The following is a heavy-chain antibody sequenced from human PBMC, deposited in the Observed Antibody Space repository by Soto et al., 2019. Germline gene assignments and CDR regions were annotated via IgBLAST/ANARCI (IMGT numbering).Heavy chain of an antibody. D-gene: IGHD3-22*01. Sequence: SETLSLTCTVSGGSISSYYWSWIRQPPGKELEWIGYIYYSGSTNYNPSLKSRVTISVDTSKNQFSLKLSSVTAADTAVYYCARSGDSSGYYPDAFDIWGQGTMVTVSS. CDR1: GGSISSYY. CDR3: ARSGDSSGYYPDAFDI. V-gene: IGHV4-59*01. CDR2: IYYSGST. J-gene: IGHJ3*02.